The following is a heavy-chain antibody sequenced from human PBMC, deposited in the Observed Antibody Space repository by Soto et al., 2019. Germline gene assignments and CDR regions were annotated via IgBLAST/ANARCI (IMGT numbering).Heavy chain of an antibody. D-gene: IGHD3-10*01. V-gene: IGHV3-53*01. CDR1: GFTVSSNY. CDR2: IYSGGST. J-gene: IGHJ6*02. CDR3: ARDRSRRHSDGLYYYYYYGMDV. Sequence: LRLSCAASGFTVSSNYMSWVRQAPGKGLEWVSVIYSGGSTYYADSVKGRFTISRDNSKNTLYLQMNSLRAEDTAVYYCARDRSRRHSDGLYYYYYYGMDVWGQGTTVTVSS.